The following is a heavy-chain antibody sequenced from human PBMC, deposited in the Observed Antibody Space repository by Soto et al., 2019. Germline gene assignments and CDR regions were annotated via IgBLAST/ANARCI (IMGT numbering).Heavy chain of an antibody. CDR3: ARGFIAAAGTVVFFDY. CDR1: GGSFSGYY. CDR2: INHSGST. Sequence: SETLSLTCAVYGGSFSGYYWSWIRQPPGKGLEWIGEINHSGSTNYNPSLKSRVTISVDTSKNQFSLKLSSVTAADTAVYYCARGFIAAAGTVVFFDYWGQGTLVTVS. V-gene: IGHV4-34*01. J-gene: IGHJ4*02. D-gene: IGHD6-13*01.